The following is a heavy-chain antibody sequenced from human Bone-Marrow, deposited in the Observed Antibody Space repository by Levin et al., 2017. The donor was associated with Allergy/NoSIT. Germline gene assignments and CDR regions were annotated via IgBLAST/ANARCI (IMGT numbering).Heavy chain of an antibody. Sequence: GSLRLSCTVSDGSIKGYHWSWIRQAPGKGLEWIGYLSSRGSTNYNPSLTSRLTILVDTSNNRCSLKANFVTAADTAVYYCARTLGSGALDVWGQGTPVTVSS. V-gene: IGHV4-59*01. CDR2: LSSRGST. J-gene: IGHJ6*02. CDR3: ARTLGSGALDV. D-gene: IGHD3-10*01. CDR1: DGSIKGYH.